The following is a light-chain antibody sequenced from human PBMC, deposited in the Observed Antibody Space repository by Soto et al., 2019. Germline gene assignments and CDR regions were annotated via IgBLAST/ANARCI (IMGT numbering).Light chain of an antibody. J-gene: IGKJ2*02. Sequence: DIQMTQSPSTLSASVGDRVTITCRASQSISTWLAWYQQKPGKAPKLLIYDASSLESGVPSRVSGSGSGTEFTLTISSLQPDDFETYYCQQYNSYFSTFGQGTKLEIK. CDR2: DAS. CDR3: QQYNSYFST. V-gene: IGKV1-5*01. CDR1: QSISTW.